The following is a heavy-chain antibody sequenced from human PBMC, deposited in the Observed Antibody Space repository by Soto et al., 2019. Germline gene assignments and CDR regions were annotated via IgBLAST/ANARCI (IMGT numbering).Heavy chain of an antibody. V-gene: IGHV2-70*01. J-gene: IGHJ6*02. Sequence: SGPTLVNPTQTLTLTCTFSGFSLSTSGMCVSWIRQPPGKALEWLALIDWDDDKYYSTSLKTRLTISKDTSKNQVVLTMTNMEPVDTATCYCARNYYDSSGYYLEGYYYGMDVWGQGTTVTVSS. D-gene: IGHD3-22*01. CDR2: IDWDDDK. CDR1: GFSLSTSGMC. CDR3: ARNYYDSSGYYLEGYYYGMDV.